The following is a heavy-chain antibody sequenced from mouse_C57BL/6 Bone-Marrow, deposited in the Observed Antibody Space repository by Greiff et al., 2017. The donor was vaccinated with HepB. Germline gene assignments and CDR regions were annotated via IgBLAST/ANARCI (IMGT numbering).Heavy chain of an antibody. J-gene: IGHJ1*03. V-gene: IGHV1-22*01. CDR1: GYTFTDYN. D-gene: IGHD1-1*01. CDR2: INPNNGGT. Sequence: VQLQQSGPELVKPGASVKMSCKASGYTFTDYNMHWVKQSHGKSLEWIGYINPNNGGTSYNQKFKGKATLTVNKSSSTAYMELRSLTSEESAVYYCARNVDYDGSSYGYFDVWGTGTTVTVSS. CDR3: ARNVDYDGSSYGYFDV.